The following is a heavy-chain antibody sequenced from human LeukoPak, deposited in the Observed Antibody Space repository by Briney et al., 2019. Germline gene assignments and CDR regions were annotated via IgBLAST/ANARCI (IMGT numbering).Heavy chain of an antibody. D-gene: IGHD6-13*01. J-gene: IGHJ5*02. CDR3: ARGYSSSWYFSGWFDP. Sequence: SETLSLTCTVSGGSISSYYWSWIRQPAGKGLEWIGRIYTSGSTNYNPSLKSRVTMSVDTSKNQFSLKLSSVTAADTAVYYCARGYSSSWYFSGWFDPWGQGTLVTVSS. CDR2: IYTSGST. CDR1: GGSISSYY. V-gene: IGHV4-4*07.